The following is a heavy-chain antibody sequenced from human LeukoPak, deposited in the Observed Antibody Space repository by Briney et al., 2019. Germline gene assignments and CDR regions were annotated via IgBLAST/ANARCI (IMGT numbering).Heavy chain of an antibody. Sequence: SETLSLTCTVSGGSISSSSYYWGWIRQPPGKGLEWIGSIYYSGSTYYNPSLKSRVIISVDTSKNQFSLKLSSVTAADTAVYYCARDYYDSSGLNWFDPWGQGTLVTVSS. CDR2: IYYSGST. J-gene: IGHJ5*02. CDR1: GGSISSSSYY. V-gene: IGHV4-39*07. D-gene: IGHD3-22*01. CDR3: ARDYYDSSGLNWFDP.